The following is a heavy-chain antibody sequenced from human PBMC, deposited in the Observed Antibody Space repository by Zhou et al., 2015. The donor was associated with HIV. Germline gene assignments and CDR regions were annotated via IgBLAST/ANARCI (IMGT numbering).Heavy chain of an antibody. CDR1: GYSFSNYA. V-gene: IGHV1-3*01. CDR2: INAGNGHT. D-gene: IGHD6-19*01. Sequence: QVQLVQSGAEVKKPGASVNVSCKASGYSFSNYAMHWVRQAPGQRLEWMGWINAGNGHTKYSQKFQGRVTITRDRSASTAYMEVSSLRFEDTAVYYCVRDATPIAVAHFDYWGRGNPWSPSPQ. J-gene: IGHJ4*02. CDR3: VRDATPIAVAHFDY.